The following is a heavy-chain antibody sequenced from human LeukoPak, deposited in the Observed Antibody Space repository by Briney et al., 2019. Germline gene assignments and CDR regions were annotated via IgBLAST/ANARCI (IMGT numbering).Heavy chain of an antibody. CDR1: AFTFSSYG. D-gene: IGHD3-10*01. V-gene: IGHV3-33*01. J-gene: IGHJ6*04. CDR2: IWYDGSNK. Sequence: GGSLRLSCTASAFTFSSYGRHWVRQAPGKGLEWVAFIWYDGSNKYYAYFVKGRFTISRDNSKNTLYLQMNSLRAEDTAVYYCARSTMVRGVTYYYYYGMDVWGKGTTVTVSS. CDR3: ARSTMVRGVTYYYYYGMDV.